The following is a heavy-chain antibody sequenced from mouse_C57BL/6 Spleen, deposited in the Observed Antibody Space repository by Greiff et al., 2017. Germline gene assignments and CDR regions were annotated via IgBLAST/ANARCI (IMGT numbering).Heavy chain of an antibody. CDR2: IDPSDSET. CDR3: ARWDYSRDAMDY. D-gene: IGHD2-5*01. CDR1: GYTFTSYW. V-gene: IGHV1-52*01. J-gene: IGHJ4*01. Sequence: QVQLQQPGAELVRPGSSVKLSCKASGYTFTSYWMHWVKQRPIQGLEWIGTIDPSDSETQYNQKFKGKATLTVDKSSSTAYMQLSSLTSEDSAVYYCARWDYSRDAMDYWGQGTSVTVSS.